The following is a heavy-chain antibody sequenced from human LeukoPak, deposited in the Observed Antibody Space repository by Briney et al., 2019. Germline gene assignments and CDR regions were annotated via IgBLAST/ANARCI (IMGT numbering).Heavy chain of an antibody. CDR2: INPNSGDT. V-gene: IGHV1-2*02. Sequence: AASVRVSCTASGYTFTGYYIDWVRQAPGQGFEWMGWINPNSGDTNYAQKFQGRVTMTRDTSISTAYMELSRLRSDDTAVYYCARDEFRTNGMDVWGQGTTVTVSS. J-gene: IGHJ6*02. CDR1: GYTFTGYY. D-gene: IGHD1-14*01. CDR3: ARDEFRTNGMDV.